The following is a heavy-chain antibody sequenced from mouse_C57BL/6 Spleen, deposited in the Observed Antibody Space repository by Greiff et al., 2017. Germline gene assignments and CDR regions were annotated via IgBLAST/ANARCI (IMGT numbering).Heavy chain of an antibody. V-gene: IGHV2-2*01. J-gene: IGHJ2*01. D-gene: IGHD1-1*01. Sequence: VKLQQSGPGLVQPSQSLSITCTVSGFSLTSYGVHWVRQSPGKGLEWLGVIWSGGSTDYNAAFISRLSISKDNSKSQVFFKMNSLQADHTAIYXCARNPLFYYGSSFYYFDYWGQGTTLTVSS. CDR3: ARNPLFYYGSSFYYFDY. CDR1: GFSLTSYG. CDR2: IWSGGST.